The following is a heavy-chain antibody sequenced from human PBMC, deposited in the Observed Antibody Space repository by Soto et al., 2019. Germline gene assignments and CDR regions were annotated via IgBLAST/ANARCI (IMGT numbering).Heavy chain of an antibody. V-gene: IGHV2-5*02. D-gene: IGHD3-10*01. CDR3: VRNWRYYGGDYYYGMDA. CDR1: GFSLNTGGVG. Sequence: ITLKESGPTLVKPTQTLTLTCTFSGFSLNTGGVGVGWVRQPRGKAMEWLALIYWDDDERYRPSLRSRLNIPKYTINNQVVLTMTNMDPEDTATYYCVRNWRYYGGDYYYGMDAWGQGTTVTVSS. CDR2: IYWDDDE. J-gene: IGHJ6*02.